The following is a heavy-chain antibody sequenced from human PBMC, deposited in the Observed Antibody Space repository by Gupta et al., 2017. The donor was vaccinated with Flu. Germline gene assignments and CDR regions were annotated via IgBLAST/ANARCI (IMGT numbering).Heavy chain of an antibody. D-gene: IGHD1-1*01. J-gene: IGHJ3*02. Sequence: QVQLQQWGAGLLKPSETLSLTCAVYGGSFSGYYWSWIRQPPGKGLEWIGEINHSGSTNYNPSLKSRVTISVDTSKNQFSLKLSSVTAADTAVYYCVQEAGTGNYDAFDIWGQGTMVTVSS. V-gene: IGHV4-34*01. CDR3: VQEAGTGNYDAFDI. CDR2: INHSGST. CDR1: GGSFSGYY.